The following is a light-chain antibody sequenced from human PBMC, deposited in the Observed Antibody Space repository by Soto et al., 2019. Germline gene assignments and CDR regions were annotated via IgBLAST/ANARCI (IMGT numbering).Light chain of an antibody. J-gene: IGLJ1*01. CDR3: CSYAGSSTV. V-gene: IGLV2-23*03. CDR1: SSDVGSYNL. CDR2: EGS. Sequence: QSALTQPGSVSGSPGQSITISCTGTSSDVGSYNLVSWYQQHPGKAPKLMIYEGSKRPSGVSNRFSGSKSGNTASLTISGLQAEDEADYYCCSYAGSSTVFGTGTKLTVL.